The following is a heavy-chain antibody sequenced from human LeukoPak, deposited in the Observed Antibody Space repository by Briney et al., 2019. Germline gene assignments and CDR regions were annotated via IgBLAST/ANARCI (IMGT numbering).Heavy chain of an antibody. J-gene: IGHJ3*02. V-gene: IGHV4-39*01. D-gene: IGHD6-19*01. Sequence: RPSETLSLTCTVSGGSISSSSYYWGWIRQPPGKGLEWIGSIYYSGSTYYNPSLKSRVTISVDTFKNQFSLKLSSVTAADTAVYYCARQPLGSGWTGAFDIWGQGTMVTVSS. CDR3: ARQPLGSGWTGAFDI. CDR2: IYYSGST. CDR1: GGSISSSSYY.